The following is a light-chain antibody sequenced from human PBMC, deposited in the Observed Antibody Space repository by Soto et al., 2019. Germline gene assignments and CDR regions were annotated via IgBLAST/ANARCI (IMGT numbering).Light chain of an antibody. CDR2: GNS. Sequence: QSVLTQPPSVSGAPGQRVTISCTGSSSNIGAGYDVHWYQQLPGTAPKLLLYGNSNRPSGVPDRFSGSKSGTSASLAITGLQAEDEADYYCQSYDSSLSGSVFGGVTKVTVL. J-gene: IGLJ2*01. CDR3: QSYDSSLSGSV. CDR1: SSNIGAGYD. V-gene: IGLV1-40*01.